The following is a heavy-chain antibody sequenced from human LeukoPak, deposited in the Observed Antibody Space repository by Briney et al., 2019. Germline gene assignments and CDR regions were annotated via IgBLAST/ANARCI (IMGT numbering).Heavy chain of an antibody. D-gene: IGHD4-17*01. V-gene: IGHV4-4*07. Sequence: SETLSLTCTVSGGSISSYYWSWIRQPAGKGLEWIGRIYTSGSTNYNPSLKSRVTMSVDTSKNQFSLKLSSVTAADTAAYYCARDGDYGDRYYYYYGMDVWGQGTTVTVSS. J-gene: IGHJ6*02. CDR1: GGSISSYY. CDR2: IYTSGST. CDR3: ARDGDYGDRYYYYYGMDV.